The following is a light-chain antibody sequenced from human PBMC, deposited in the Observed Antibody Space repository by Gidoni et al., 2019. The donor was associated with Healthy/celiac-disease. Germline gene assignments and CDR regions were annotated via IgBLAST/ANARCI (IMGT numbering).Light chain of an antibody. V-gene: IGKV3-11*01. J-gene: IGKJ4*01. Sequence: EIVLTHTPATLSLSPGERATLSCRASQSVRSYLAWYQQKPGQAPRLLIYDASNRATGIPARFSGSGSGTDFTLTISSLEPEDFAVYYCQQRSNWPRAFGGGTKVEIK. CDR3: QQRSNWPRA. CDR1: QSVRSY. CDR2: DAS.